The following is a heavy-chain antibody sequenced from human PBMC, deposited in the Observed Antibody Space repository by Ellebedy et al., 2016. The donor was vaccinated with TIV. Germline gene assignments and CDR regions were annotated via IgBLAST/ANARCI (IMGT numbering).Heavy chain of an antibody. CDR3: ARRTGTDSSGYYYPGGIDY. V-gene: IGHV3-7*01. CDR2: IKQDGSEK. D-gene: IGHD3-22*01. J-gene: IGHJ4*02. CDR1: GFTFSSYW. Sequence: GESLKISCAASGFTFSSYWMSWVRQAPGKGLEWVANIKQDGSEKYYVDSVKGRFTISRDNAKNSLYLQMNSLRAEDTAVYYCARRTGTDSSGYYYPGGIDYWGQGTLVTVSS.